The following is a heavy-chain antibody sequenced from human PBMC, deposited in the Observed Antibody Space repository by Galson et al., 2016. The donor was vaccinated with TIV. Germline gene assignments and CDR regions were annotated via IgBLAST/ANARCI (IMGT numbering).Heavy chain of an antibody. V-gene: IGHV3-30-3*01. CDR1: GFTFDSYT. CDR2: ISHDGNNK. J-gene: IGHJ4*03. CDR3: TRDGHGNWKYVGYFEY. Sequence: SLRLSCAASGFTFDSYTFHWVRQTPGKGLEWVAIISHDGNNKDFADSVQGRFTLSRNRSKNTVFLQMNSLRLEDTAVYYCTRDGHGNWKYVGYFEYWGQGTLVTVSS. D-gene: IGHD1-7*01.